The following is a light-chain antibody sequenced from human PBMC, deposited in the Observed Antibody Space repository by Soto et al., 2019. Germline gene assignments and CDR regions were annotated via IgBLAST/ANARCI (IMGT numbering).Light chain of an antibody. V-gene: IGLV2-14*01. CDR3: SSYTSSTTWV. CDR2: EVS. CDR1: NSDVGGYNY. J-gene: IGLJ3*02. Sequence: QSALTQPASVSGSPGQSIAISCTGTNSDVGGYNYVSWYQHHPGKAPTLIIYEVSTRPSGVSNRVSGSKSGNTASLTISGLQSEDEADYYCSSYTSSTTWVFGGGTKLTVL.